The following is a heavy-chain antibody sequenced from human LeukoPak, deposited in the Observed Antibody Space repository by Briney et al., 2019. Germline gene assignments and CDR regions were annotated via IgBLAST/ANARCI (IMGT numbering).Heavy chain of an antibody. CDR3: ARGSSKYVFGYYMDV. Sequence: ASVQVSCKASGYTFTGYYIHWARQAPGQGLEWVGWINPKTGGTNYAQKFLDRVTMTTDMSTSTAYMELIRLRSRDTAVYFCARGSSKYVFGYYMDVWGKGTTNIVSS. CDR1: GYTFTGYY. CDR2: INPKTGGT. J-gene: IGHJ6*03. V-gene: IGHV1-2*02. D-gene: IGHD4-11*01.